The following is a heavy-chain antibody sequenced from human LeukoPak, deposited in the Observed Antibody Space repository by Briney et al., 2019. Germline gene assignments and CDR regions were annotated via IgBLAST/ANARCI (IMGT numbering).Heavy chain of an antibody. CDR2: INHSGST. V-gene: IGHV4-34*01. CDR3: AGEITQATYYFDY. D-gene: IGHD1-20*01. J-gene: IGHJ4*02. CDR1: GGSFSGYY. Sequence: SETLSLTCAVYGGSFSGYYWSWIRQPPGKGLEWIGEINHSGSTNFNPSLKSRGTISVDTSKNQFSLKLSSVPPADTAVYYCAGEITQATYYFDYWGQGTLVTVSS.